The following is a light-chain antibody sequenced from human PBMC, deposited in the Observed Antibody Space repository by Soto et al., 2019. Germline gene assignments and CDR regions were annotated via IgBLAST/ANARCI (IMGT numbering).Light chain of an antibody. J-gene: IGKJ3*01. Sequence: DIQMTQSPSSLSASVGDRVTITCRASQDISNYLAWYQQKPGKVPNLLIYAASTLQSGVPSRFIGSGSATDFTVASSSLQPEDVGTYFCQKYNSVPFAFGPGTQVEIK. CDR2: AAS. V-gene: IGKV1-27*01. CDR3: QKYNSVPFA. CDR1: QDISNY.